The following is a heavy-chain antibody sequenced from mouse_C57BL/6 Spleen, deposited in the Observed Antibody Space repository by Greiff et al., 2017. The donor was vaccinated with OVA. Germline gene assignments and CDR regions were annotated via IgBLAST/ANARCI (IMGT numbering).Heavy chain of an antibody. J-gene: IGHJ4*01. V-gene: IGHV14-4*01. CDR3: TKITTVVVRSAMDY. CDR1: GFNIKDDY. D-gene: IGHD1-1*01. CDR2: IDPENGDT. Sequence: EVKLQQSGAELVRPGASVKLSCTASGFNIKDDYMHWVKQRPEQGLEWIGWIDPENGDTEYASKFQGKATITADTSSNTAYLQLSSLTSEDTAVYYCTKITTVVVRSAMDYWGQGTSVTVSS.